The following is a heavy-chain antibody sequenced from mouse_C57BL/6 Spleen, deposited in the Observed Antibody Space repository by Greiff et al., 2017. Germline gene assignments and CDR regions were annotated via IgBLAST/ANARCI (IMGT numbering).Heavy chain of an antibody. Sequence: VQLQQPGAELVRPGSSVKLSCKASGYTFTSYWMDWVKQRPGQGLAWIGNIYPSDSETHYNQKFKDKATLTVDKSSSTAYMQLSSLTSEDSAVYDCARSIYYDYDGWFAYWGQGTLVTVSA. CDR1: GYTFTSYW. CDR2: IYPSDSET. D-gene: IGHD2-4*01. CDR3: ARSIYYDYDGWFAY. V-gene: IGHV1-61*01. J-gene: IGHJ3*01.